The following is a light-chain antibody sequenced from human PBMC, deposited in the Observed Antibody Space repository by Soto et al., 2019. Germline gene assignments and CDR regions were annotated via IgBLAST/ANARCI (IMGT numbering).Light chain of an antibody. Sequence: EILMTQSPATLSVSPGERVTLSCRASQTISSNLAWYQQKPGQAPRLLIYGSSIRATGISARVSGSGSGTEFTLTISSLHSEDLAVYYCQQYNNWPRAFGQGTKVQIK. CDR1: QTISSN. J-gene: IGKJ1*01. CDR2: GSS. CDR3: QQYNNWPRA. V-gene: IGKV3-15*01.